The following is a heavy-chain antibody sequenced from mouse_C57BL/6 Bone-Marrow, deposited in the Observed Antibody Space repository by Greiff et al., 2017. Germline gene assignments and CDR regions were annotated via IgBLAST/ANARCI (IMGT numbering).Heavy chain of an antibody. CDR2: ISSGGSYT. D-gene: IGHD1-1*01. J-gene: IGHJ2*01. CDR3: AREGGSRTGDY. V-gene: IGHV5-6*01. Sequence: EVQLVESGGDLVKPGGSLKLSCAASGFTFSSYGMSWVRQTPDKRLEWVATISSGGSYTYYPDSVKGRFTISRDNAKNTLYLQMSSLKSEDTAMYYCAREGGSRTGDYWGQGTTLTVSS. CDR1: GFTFSSYG.